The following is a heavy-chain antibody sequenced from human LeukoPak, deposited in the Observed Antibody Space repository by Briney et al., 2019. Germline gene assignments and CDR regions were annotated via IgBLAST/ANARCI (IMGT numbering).Heavy chain of an antibody. D-gene: IGHD1-1*01. V-gene: IGHV4-34*01. CDR3: ARGRYSCVLPFDY. CDR2: INHSGST. Sequence: SETLSLTCAVYGGSFSGYYWSWIRQPPGKGLGWTGEINHSGSTNYNPSLKSRVTISVDTSKNQFSLKLSSVTAADTAVYYCARGRYSCVLPFDYWGQGTLVTVSS. CDR1: GGSFSGYY. J-gene: IGHJ4*02.